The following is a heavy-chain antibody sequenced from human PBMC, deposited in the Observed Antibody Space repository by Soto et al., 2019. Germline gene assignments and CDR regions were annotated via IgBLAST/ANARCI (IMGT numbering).Heavy chain of an antibody. Sequence: QVQLVESGGGVVQPGRSLRLSCAASGFIFSSHGMHWVRQAPGKGLEWVAVIWNDGSNKYYADSVKGRFTISRDNSKNTLYMKMNSLRAEDTAVYYCVRDPNSGSYHDYWGQGTLVTVSS. CDR1: GFIFSSHG. CDR2: IWNDGSNK. CDR3: VRDPNSGSYHDY. V-gene: IGHV3-33*01. D-gene: IGHD1-26*01. J-gene: IGHJ4*02.